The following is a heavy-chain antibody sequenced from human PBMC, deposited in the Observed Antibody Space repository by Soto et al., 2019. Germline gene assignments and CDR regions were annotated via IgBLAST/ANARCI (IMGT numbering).Heavy chain of an antibody. J-gene: IGHJ4*02. V-gene: IGHV3-23*01. CDR1: GFTFSSYA. Sequence: EVQLLDSGGGLVQPGGSLRLSCAASGFTFSSYAMNWVRQAPGKGLEWVSVISGSCDSTYYADSVKGRFTISRDNSKNTLYLQMNSLRTEDTAVYYCARRGPGTYFDYWGQGTLVTVSS. CDR3: ARRGPGTYFDY. CDR2: ISGSCDST. D-gene: IGHD6-13*01.